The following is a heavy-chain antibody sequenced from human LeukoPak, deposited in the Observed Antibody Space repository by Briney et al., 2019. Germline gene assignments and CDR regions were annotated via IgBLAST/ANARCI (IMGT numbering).Heavy chain of an antibody. CDR3: ARGPLLRFLEWSSYYFDY. D-gene: IGHD3-3*01. CDR1: GYTFTSYY. V-gene: IGHV1-46*01. J-gene: IGHJ4*02. Sequence: GASVKVSCKASGYTFTSYYMHWVRQAPGQGLEWMGIINPSGGSTSYAQKFQGRVTMTRDTSTSTVYMELSSLRSEDTAVYYCARGPLLRFLEWSSYYFDYWGQGTLVTVSS. CDR2: INPSGGST.